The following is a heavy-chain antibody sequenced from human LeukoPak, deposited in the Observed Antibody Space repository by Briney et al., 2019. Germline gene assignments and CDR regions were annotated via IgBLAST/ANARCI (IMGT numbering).Heavy chain of an antibody. D-gene: IGHD1-1*01. V-gene: IGHV4-59*11. CDR3: AGDQLALHDLDM. CDR1: GGSISGHY. Sequence: PSGTLSLTCAVSGGSISGHYWSWIRQAPGNGLEWIGYISYIGSANYSPSLQRRLTISIDTPKNQFSLRLSSVTAAATALYFCAGDQLALHDLDMWRQATTVTVSS. J-gene: IGHJ6*02. CDR2: ISYIGSA.